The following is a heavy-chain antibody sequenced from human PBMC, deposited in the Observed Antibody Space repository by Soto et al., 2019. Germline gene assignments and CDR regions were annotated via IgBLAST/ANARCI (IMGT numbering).Heavy chain of an antibody. CDR3: ARHMQYSSSWYDPNYFDY. J-gene: IGHJ4*02. V-gene: IGHV5-51*01. CDR1: GYSFTSYW. Sequence: GESLKISCKGSGYSFTSYWIGWVRQMPGKGLEWMGIIYPGDSDTRYSPSFQGQVTISADKSISTAYLQWSSLKASDTAMYYCARHMQYSSSWYDPNYFDYWGQGTLVTVSS. D-gene: IGHD6-13*01. CDR2: IYPGDSDT.